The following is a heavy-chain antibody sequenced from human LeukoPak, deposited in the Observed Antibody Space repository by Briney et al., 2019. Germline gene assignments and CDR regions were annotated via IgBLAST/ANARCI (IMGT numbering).Heavy chain of an antibody. J-gene: IGHJ1*01. CDR1: GFTFSSYA. Sequence: PGGSLRLSCAASGFTFSSYAMSWVRQAPGKGLEWVSAISGSGGSTYYADSVKGRFTISRDNSKNTLYLQMNSLRAEDTAVYYCAKDDTPLYYGGNYFRHWGQGTLVTVSS. V-gene: IGHV3-23*01. D-gene: IGHD4-23*01. CDR3: AKDDTPLYYGGNYFRH. CDR2: ISGSGGST.